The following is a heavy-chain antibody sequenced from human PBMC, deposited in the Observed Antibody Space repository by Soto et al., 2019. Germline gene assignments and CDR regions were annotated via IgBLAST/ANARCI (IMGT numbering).Heavy chain of an antibody. CDR2: IWYDGSNK. CDR1: GFTFSSYG. D-gene: IGHD3-22*01. J-gene: IGHJ6*02. Sequence: QPGGSLRLSCAASGFTFSSYGMHWVRQAPGKGLEWVAVIWYDGSNKYYADSVKGRFTISRDNSKNTLYLQMNSLRAEDTAVYYCARDPPPKYYYDSSGTIVYYYGMDVWGQGTTVTVSS. V-gene: IGHV3-33*01. CDR3: ARDPPPKYYYDSSGTIVYYYGMDV.